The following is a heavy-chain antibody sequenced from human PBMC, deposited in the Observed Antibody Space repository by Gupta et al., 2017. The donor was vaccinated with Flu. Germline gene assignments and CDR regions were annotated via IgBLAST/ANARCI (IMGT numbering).Heavy chain of an antibody. CDR1: GYTFSRYY. J-gene: IGHJ4*02. CDR2: IDPNSGVT. CDR3: AREGEYPTLGSFDY. D-gene: IGHD3-10*01. V-gene: IGHV1-2*06. Sequence: QLQLVQSGAEVKKPGASVKISCKASGYTFSRYYLHWVRQTPGQGLEWMGRIDPNSGVTKFPQKFQGRVSMTRDMSTSTLYMELSSLRSDDTAVYYCAREGEYPTLGSFDYWGQGTQVTVSS.